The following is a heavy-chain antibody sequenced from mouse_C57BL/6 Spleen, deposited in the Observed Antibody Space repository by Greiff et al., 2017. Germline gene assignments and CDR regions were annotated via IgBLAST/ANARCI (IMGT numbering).Heavy chain of an antibody. J-gene: IGHJ2*01. Sequence: VKLMESGPELVKPGASVKISCKASGYAFSSSWMNWVKQRPGKGLEWIGRIYPGDGDTNYNGKFKGKATLTADKSSSTAYMQLSSLTSEDSAVYFCARPHALYYFDYWGQGTTLTVSS. CDR1: GYAFSSSW. CDR2: IYPGDGDT. CDR3: ARPHALYYFDY. V-gene: IGHV1-82*01.